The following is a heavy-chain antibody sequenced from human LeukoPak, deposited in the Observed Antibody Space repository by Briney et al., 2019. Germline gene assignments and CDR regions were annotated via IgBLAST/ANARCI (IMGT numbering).Heavy chain of an antibody. Sequence: AGGSLRLSCTASEFTFSNYAMNWVRQAPGKGLEWVSTISDSGDRTYYADSVKGRFTISRDNSKNTLYLQMNSLRAEDTAVYYCARGVDYYENSGTIDYWGQGTLVTVSS. CDR2: ISDSGDRT. CDR1: EFTFSNYA. D-gene: IGHD3-22*01. J-gene: IGHJ4*02. CDR3: ARGVDYYENSGTIDY. V-gene: IGHV3-23*01.